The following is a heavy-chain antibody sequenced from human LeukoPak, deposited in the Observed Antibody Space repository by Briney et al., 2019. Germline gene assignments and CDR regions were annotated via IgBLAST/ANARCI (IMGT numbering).Heavy chain of an antibody. CDR1: GFIFSSYW. V-gene: IGHV3-7*01. D-gene: IGHD3-16*01. CDR2: IKQAGSEN. J-gene: IGHJ4*02. Sequence: GGSLRLSCAASGFIFSSYWMTWVRQAPGKGLEWVANIKQAGSENSYVDSVKGRFTISRDNAKNSLYLQINSLRAEDTAVYYCARIRGDYYLDYWGQGTLVTISS. CDR3: ARIRGDYYLDY.